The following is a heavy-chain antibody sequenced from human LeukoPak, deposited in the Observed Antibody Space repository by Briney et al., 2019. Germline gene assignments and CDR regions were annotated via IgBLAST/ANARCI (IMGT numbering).Heavy chain of an antibody. J-gene: IGHJ6*03. CDR2: ISSSSSYI. CDR3: ARVSKHRGSTSSLYYYYMDV. CDR1: GFTFSSYR. V-gene: IGHV3-21*01. D-gene: IGHD2-2*01. Sequence: GGSLRLSCAASGFTFSSYRMNWVRQAPGKGLEWVSSISSSSSYIYYADSVKGRFTISRDNAKNSLYLQMNSLRAEDTAVYYCARVSKHRGSTSSLYYYYMDVWGKGITVTVSS.